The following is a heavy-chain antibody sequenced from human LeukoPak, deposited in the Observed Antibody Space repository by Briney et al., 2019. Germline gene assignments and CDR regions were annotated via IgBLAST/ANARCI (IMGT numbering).Heavy chain of an antibody. CDR3: ARDERYYGSGSYYLFDY. CDR2: INPHSGGT. J-gene: IGHJ4*02. Sequence: ASVKVSCKASGYTFTGYYIHWVRQAPGQGLEWMGWINPHSGGTNYAQKFQGRVTMTRDTSISTAYMELSRLRSDDTAVYYCARDERYYGSGSYYLFDYWGQGTLVTVSS. D-gene: IGHD3-10*01. V-gene: IGHV1-2*02. CDR1: GYTFTGYY.